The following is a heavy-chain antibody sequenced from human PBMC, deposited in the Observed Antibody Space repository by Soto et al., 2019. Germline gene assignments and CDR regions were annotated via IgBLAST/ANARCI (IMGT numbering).Heavy chain of an antibody. J-gene: IGHJ4*02. D-gene: IGHD6-19*01. V-gene: IGHV3-30*18. CDR1: GFTFSDYA. Sequence: VQLVESGGGVVQPGRSLRLSCAASGFTFSDYAMHWVRQAPGKGLEWVAVVSHDGRNTHYADSVKGRFTISRDSSKNTGSREMTSLRAEGTAVYYCAKGGRQWLVTSDFNYWGQGALVTVSS. CDR2: VSHDGRNT. CDR3: AKGGRQWLVTSDFNY.